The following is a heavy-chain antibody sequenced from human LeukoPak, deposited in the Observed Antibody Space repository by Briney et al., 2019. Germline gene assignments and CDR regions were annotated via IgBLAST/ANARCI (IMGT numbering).Heavy chain of an antibody. CDR3: ARQGLGGYDWIDY. V-gene: IGHV5-51*01. CDR1: GYSFTSHW. D-gene: IGHD5-12*01. J-gene: IGHJ4*02. Sequence: GESPKISCKGSGYSFTSHWVGWVRQMPGKGLEWMGIIYPGDSDTRYSPSFQGQVTISADKSISTAYLQWSSLKALDTAMYYCARQGLGGYDWIDYWGQGTLVTVSS. CDR2: IYPGDSDT.